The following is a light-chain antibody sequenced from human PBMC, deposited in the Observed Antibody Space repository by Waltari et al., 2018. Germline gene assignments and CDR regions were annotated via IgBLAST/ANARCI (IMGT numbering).Light chain of an antibody. J-gene: IGKJ4*01. Sequence: ETLMTQSPATLSVSPGERATLSCRASQRVSRKLAWYQQTPGQAPRLLIFDASIRATGTPARFSGSGSGTEFTLTISSLQSEDFAVYYWQQYNDWPPELTFGGGTKVEIK. CDR2: DAS. V-gene: IGKV3-15*01. CDR3: QQYNDWPPELT. CDR1: QRVSRK.